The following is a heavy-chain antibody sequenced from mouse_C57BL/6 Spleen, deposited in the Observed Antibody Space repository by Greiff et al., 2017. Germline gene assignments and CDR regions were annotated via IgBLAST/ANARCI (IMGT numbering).Heavy chain of an antibody. V-gene: IGHV1-69*01. CDR3: ARRYYDYDAMDY. D-gene: IGHD1-1*02. J-gene: IGHJ4*01. CDR1: GYTFTSYW. Sequence: QVQLKQPGAELVMPGASVKLSCKASGYTFTSYWMHWVKQRPGQGLEWIGEIDPSDSYTNYNQKLKGKSTMTADKSSSTSGMQLSSLTSLDASVYYFARRYYDYDAMDYWGQGTSVTVSS. CDR2: IDPSDSYT.